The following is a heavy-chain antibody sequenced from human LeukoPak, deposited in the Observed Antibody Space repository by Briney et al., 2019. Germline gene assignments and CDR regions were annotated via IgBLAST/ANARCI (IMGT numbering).Heavy chain of an antibody. Sequence: GGSLRLSCSASGFPFSSYAMHWVRQAPGKGLEYVSVISDSGGSTYYADSVKGRYTISRDNSKNTLYLQMSSLRAEDTAVYFCVRGYSFGPYGMDVWGQGTTVTVSS. J-gene: IGHJ6*02. CDR3: VRGYSFGPYGMDV. V-gene: IGHV3-64D*09. CDR2: ISDSGGST. CDR1: GFPFSSYA. D-gene: IGHD2-15*01.